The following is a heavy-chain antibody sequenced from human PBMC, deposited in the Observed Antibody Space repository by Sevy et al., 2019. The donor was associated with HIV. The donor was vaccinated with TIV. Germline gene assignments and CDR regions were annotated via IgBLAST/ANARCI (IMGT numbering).Heavy chain of an antibody. J-gene: IGHJ4*02. CDR3: TTEAFYCGGDCSIDY. CDR1: GFTFSNAW. Sequence: GGSLRLSCAASGFTFSNAWMSWVRQAPGKGLEWVGRIKSKTDGGTTDYAATVKGSLTISRDDSKNTLYLQMNSLKTADTAVYYCTTEAFYCGGDCSIDYWGQGTLVTVSS. CDR2: IKSKTDGGTT. D-gene: IGHD2-21*02. V-gene: IGHV3-15*01.